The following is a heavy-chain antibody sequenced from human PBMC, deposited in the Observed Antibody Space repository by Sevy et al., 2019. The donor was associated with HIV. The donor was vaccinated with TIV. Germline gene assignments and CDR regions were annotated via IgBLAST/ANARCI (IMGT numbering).Heavy chain of an antibody. CDR3: AKGGPVLLWFGEFYGTRQFDY. CDR1: GFTFSSYA. J-gene: IGHJ4*02. D-gene: IGHD3-10*01. V-gene: IGHV3-23*01. Sequence: GGSLRLSCAASGFTFSSYAMSWVRQAPGKGLEWVSAISGSGGRTYYADSVKGRFTISRDNSKNTLYLQMNSLRAEDTAVYYCAKGGPVLLWFGEFYGTRQFDYWGQGTLVTVSS. CDR2: ISGSGGRT.